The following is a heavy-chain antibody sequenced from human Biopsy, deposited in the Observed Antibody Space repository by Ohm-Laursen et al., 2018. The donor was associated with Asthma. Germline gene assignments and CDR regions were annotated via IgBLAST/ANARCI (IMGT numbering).Heavy chain of an antibody. D-gene: IGHD4-17*01. CDR2: VFWSGST. CDR1: GGYTGSSDHH. J-gene: IGHJ6*02. CDR3: ARVVSYGDIYFGIDV. Sequence: PSDTLSLTCRVSGGYTGSSDHHWAWIRQAPGKGLEWIGFVFWSGSTHYSQSLERRVSISIDTATNEFSMKLWSVTPADTAVYFCARVVSYGDIYFGIDVWGPGNTVVVS. V-gene: IGHV4-30-4*02.